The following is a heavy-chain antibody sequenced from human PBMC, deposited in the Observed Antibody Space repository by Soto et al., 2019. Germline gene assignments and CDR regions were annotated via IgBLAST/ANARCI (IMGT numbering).Heavy chain of an antibody. D-gene: IGHD2-15*01. CDR1: GFTFSSYG. V-gene: IGHV3-33*01. CDR2: IWDDGSNK. J-gene: IGHJ6*03. CDR3: VGCRRIVRYYYYMDV. Sequence: GGSLRLSCAASGFTFSSYGMHWVRQAPGKGLEWVAVIWDDGSNKYYADSVKGRFTISRDNSKDTLYLQMNSLRAEDTAVYYCVGCRRIVRYYYYMDVWGKGTTVTV.